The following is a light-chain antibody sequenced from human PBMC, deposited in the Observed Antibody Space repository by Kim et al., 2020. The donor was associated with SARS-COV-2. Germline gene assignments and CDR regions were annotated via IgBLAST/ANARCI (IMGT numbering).Light chain of an antibody. CDR2: DVN. CDR1: SSDVGSSNY. V-gene: IGLV2-14*03. CDR3: SSYTTTSTLV. J-gene: IGLJ1*01. Sequence: QSALTQPASVSGSPGQSITISCTGTSSDVGSSNYVSWYQQHPGKAPKLMIYDVNNRPSGVSNRFYGSKSGNTASLTISGLQAEDEADYYCSSYTTTSTLVFGTGTKVTVL.